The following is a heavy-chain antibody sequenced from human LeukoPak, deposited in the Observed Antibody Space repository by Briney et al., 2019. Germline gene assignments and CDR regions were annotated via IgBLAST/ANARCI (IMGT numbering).Heavy chain of an antibody. J-gene: IGHJ4*02. CDR2: ISWNSGSI. V-gene: IGHV3-9*03. CDR3: AKGYSSGWYGLPHPYYFDY. Sequence: GRSLRLSCAASGFTFDDYAMHWVRQAPGKGLEWVSGISWNSGSIGYADSVKGRFTISRDNAKNSLYLQMNSLRAEDMALYYCAKGYSSGWYGLPHPYYFDYWGQGTLVTVSS. CDR1: GFTFDDYA. D-gene: IGHD6-13*01.